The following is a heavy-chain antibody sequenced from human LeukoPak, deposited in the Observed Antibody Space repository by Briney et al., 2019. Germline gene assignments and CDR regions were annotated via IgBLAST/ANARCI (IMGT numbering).Heavy chain of an antibody. CDR2: INHSGST. V-gene: IGHV4-34*01. J-gene: IGHJ4*02. Sequence: SETLSLTCAVYGGSFSGYYWSWIRQPPGKGLEWIGEINHSGSTNYNPSLKSRVTISVDTSKNQFSLKLSSVTAADTAVYYCARSPNEVVGATTVSYFDYWGQGTLVTVSS. CDR3: ARSPNEVVGATTVSYFDY. D-gene: IGHD1-26*01. CDR1: GGSFSGYY.